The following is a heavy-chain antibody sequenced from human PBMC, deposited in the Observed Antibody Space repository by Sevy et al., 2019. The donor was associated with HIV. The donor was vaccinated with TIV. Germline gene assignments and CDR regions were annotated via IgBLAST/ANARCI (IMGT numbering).Heavy chain of an antibody. Sequence: SETLSLTCTVSGDSITRSNYYWAWIRQPPGRGLEWIGSIYYSGRIYYNPSVKSRVTFSVDTYRNRFSLRLSSVTAADTALYYCARYPADQYDRTGYNTRGGYFDSWGQGTLVTVSS. D-gene: IGHD3-22*01. CDR1: GDSITRSNYY. V-gene: IGHV4-39*01. CDR3: ARYPADQYDRTGYNTRGGYFDS. CDR2: IYYSGRI. J-gene: IGHJ4*02.